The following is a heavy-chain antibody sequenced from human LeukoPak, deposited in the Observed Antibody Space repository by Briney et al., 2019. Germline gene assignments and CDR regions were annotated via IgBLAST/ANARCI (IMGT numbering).Heavy chain of an antibody. D-gene: IGHD6-13*01. Sequence: GGSLRLSCAASGFTFDDYAMHWVRQAPGKGLAWVSGISWNSGSIGYADSVKGRFTISRDNAKNSLYLQMNSLRAEDTALYYCAKGVGQQLVRDWGQGTLVTVSS. CDR1: GFTFDDYA. J-gene: IGHJ4*02. CDR2: ISWNSGSI. CDR3: AKGVGQQLVRD. V-gene: IGHV3-9*01.